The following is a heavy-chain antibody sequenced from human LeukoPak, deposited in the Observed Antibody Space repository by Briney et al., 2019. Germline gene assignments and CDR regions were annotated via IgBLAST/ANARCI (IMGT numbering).Heavy chain of an antibody. J-gene: IGHJ5*02. D-gene: IGHD2-15*01. Sequence: SETLSLTCAVYGGSFSGYYWSWIRQPPGKGLEWIGEINHSGSTNYNPSLKSRVTISVDTSKNQFSLKLSSVIAADTAVYYCARMIVVVVAATGASNWFDPWGQGTLVTVSS. CDR2: INHSGST. CDR3: ARMIVVVVAATGASNWFDP. V-gene: IGHV4-34*01. CDR1: GGSFSGYY.